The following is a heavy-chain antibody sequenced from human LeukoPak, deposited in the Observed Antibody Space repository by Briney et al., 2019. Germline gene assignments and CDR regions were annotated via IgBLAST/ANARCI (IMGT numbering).Heavy chain of an antibody. J-gene: IGHJ4*02. D-gene: IGHD4-17*01. CDR1: GFTFSSYA. CDR2: ISYDGSNK. V-gene: IGHV3-30-3*01. CDR3: ARETGSAVGSTDFDY. Sequence: GGSLRLSCAASGFTFSSYAIHWVRQAPGKGLEWVAVISYDGSNKYYADSVKGRFTISRDNSKNTLYLQMNSLRAEDTAVYYCARETGSAVGSTDFDYWGQGTLVTVSS.